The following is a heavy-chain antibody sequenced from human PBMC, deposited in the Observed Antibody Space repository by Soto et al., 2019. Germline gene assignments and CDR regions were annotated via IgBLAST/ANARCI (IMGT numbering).Heavy chain of an antibody. CDR2: ISAYNGNT. CDR3: ARDRSAPDLLWFGELPHDAFDI. V-gene: IGHV1-18*01. J-gene: IGHJ3*02. D-gene: IGHD3-10*01. CDR1: GYTFTSYG. Sequence: ASVKVSCKASGYTFTSYGVSWVRQAPGQGLEWMGWISAYNGNTNYAQKLQGRVTMTTDTSTSTAYMELRSLRSDDTAVYYCARDRSAPDLLWFGELPHDAFDIWGQGTMVTVSS.